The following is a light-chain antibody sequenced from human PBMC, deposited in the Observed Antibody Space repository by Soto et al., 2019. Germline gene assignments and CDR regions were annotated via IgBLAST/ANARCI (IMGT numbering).Light chain of an antibody. CDR3: QQRNVWPPIT. CDR2: DST. V-gene: IGKV3-11*01. J-gene: IGKJ5*01. Sequence: IVLAQSPATLSLSPGERATLSCRASQSIHTSLAWYQQKPGQPPRLVVYDSTLRANGVPARFGGSRSGTEFTLTINNLEPEDFAVYYCQQRNVWPPITFGQGTRLEIK. CDR1: QSIHTS.